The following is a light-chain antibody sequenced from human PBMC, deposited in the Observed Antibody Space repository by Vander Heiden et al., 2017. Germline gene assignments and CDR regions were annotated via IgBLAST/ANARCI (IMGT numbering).Light chain of an antibody. Sequence: EIVLTQYPGTLSLSPGERATLSCRSSQSVYSNYLAWFQQKPLQPPRLLIYGASNRATGIPDRFSGSGSGTDFTLTISRLEPEDFAVYYCQQYGISPLPFGGGTKVEIK. CDR1: QSVYSNY. CDR2: GAS. V-gene: IGKV3-20*01. CDR3: QQYGISPLP. J-gene: IGKJ4*01.